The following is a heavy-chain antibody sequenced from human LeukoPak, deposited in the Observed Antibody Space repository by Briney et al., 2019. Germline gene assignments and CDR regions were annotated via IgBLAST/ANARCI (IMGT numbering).Heavy chain of an antibody. V-gene: IGHV1-8*01. CDR3: ARDEDTSALSEY. Sequence: ASVKVSCKASGYTFTSYDINWVRQATGQGLEWMGWMNPNSGNTGYAQKFQGRVTMTRNTSISTAYMELSSLRAEDTAVYYCARDEDTSALSEYWGQGTLVTVSS. CDR2: MNPNSGNT. D-gene: IGHD2/OR15-2a*01. CDR1: GYTFTSYD. J-gene: IGHJ4*02.